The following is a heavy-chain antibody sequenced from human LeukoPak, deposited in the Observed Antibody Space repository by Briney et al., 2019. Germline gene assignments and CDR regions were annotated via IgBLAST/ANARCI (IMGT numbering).Heavy chain of an antibody. CDR3: ARDEKQGPTNTWYTPDY. CDR1: GYTFTSYA. J-gene: IGHJ4*02. D-gene: IGHD6-13*01. V-gene: IGHV1-3*01. Sequence: ASVKVSCKASGYTFTSYAMHWVRQAPGQRLEWMGWINAGNGNTKYSENFQGRVTITRDTSASTAYMELSSLRSEDTAVYYCARDEKQGPTNTWYTPDYWGQGTLVTVSS. CDR2: INAGNGNT.